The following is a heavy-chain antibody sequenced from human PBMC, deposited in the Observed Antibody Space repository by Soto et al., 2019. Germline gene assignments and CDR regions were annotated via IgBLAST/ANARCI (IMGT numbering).Heavy chain of an antibody. CDR2: ISYDGSNK. V-gene: IGHV3-30*18. Sequence: QVQLVESGGGVVQPGRSLRLSCADSGFTFSSYAMHWVRQAPGKGLEWVAVISYDGSNKYYADSVKGRFTISRDNSKNTRYLQMNSLRAEDTAVYYGAKKGGSSSSPFDPWGQGNLVTVSS. J-gene: IGHJ5*02. CDR1: GFTFSSYA. CDR3: AKKGGSSSSPFDP. D-gene: IGHD6-6*01.